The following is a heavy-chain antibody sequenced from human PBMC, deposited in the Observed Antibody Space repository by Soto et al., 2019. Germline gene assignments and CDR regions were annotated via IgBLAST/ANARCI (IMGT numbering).Heavy chain of an antibody. D-gene: IGHD2-21*02. J-gene: IGHJ5*02. Sequence: SVKVSCKASGGTFSSYTISWVRQAPGQGLEWMGRIIPILGIANYAQKFQGRVTITADKSTSTAYMELSSLRSEDTAVYYCARADIVVVTATYNWFDPWGQGTLVTVSS. V-gene: IGHV1-69*02. CDR3: ARADIVVVTATYNWFDP. CDR1: GGTFSSYT. CDR2: IIPILGIA.